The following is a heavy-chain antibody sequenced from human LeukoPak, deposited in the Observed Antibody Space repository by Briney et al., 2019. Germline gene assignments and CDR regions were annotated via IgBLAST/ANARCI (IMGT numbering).Heavy chain of an antibody. CDR3: ARDLGSGSYFYYYMDV. V-gene: IGHV4-4*07. D-gene: IGHD1-14*01. Sequence: PSETLSLTCTVSGGSISSYYRSWIRQPAGKGLEWIGRIYTSGSTNYNPSLKSRVTMSVDTSKNQFSLELSSVTAADTAVYICARDLGSGSYFYYYMDVWGKGTTVTVSS. CDR2: IYTSGST. J-gene: IGHJ6*03. CDR1: GGSISSYY.